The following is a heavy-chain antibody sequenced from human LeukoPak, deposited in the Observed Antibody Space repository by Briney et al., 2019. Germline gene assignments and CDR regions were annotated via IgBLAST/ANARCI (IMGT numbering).Heavy chain of an antibody. J-gene: IGHJ4*02. Sequence: PSETLSLTCTVSGGSISSSSYYWGWIRQPPGKGLEWIRSIYYSGSTYYNPSLKSRVTISVDTSKNQFSLKLSSVTAADTAVYYCARQTRYGDYVNFDYWGQGTLVTVSS. D-gene: IGHD4-17*01. CDR3: ARQTRYGDYVNFDY. CDR2: IYYSGST. V-gene: IGHV4-39*01. CDR1: GGSISSSSYY.